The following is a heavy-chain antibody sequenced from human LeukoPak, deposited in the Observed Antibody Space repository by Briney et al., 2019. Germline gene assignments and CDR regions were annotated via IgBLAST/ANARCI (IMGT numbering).Heavy chain of an antibody. D-gene: IGHD2-15*01. CDR3: ARVSYCSGSSCYSPPYFYYFAMDV. V-gene: IGHV4-4*07. J-gene: IGHJ6*02. Sequence: SETLSLTCTVSGGSISSYYWSWIRQPAGRGLEWIGRIYTSGSTNYNPSLKSRVTMSVDTSKNQFSLTLSSVTAADTAVYYCARVSYCSGSSCYSPPYFYYFAMDVWGQGTTVTVSS. CDR1: GGSISSYY. CDR2: IYTSGST.